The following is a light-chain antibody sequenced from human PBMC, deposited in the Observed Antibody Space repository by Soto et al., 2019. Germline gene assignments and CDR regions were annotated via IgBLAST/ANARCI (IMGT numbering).Light chain of an antibody. CDR3: QSYDGSLSGVV. V-gene: IGLV1-40*01. CDR2: GDS. J-gene: IGLJ3*02. Sequence: QSVLTQPPSVSGAPGQRVTISCTGSSSNIGAGYDVHWYQQLPGTAPKLLIYGDSRRPSGIPDRFSGSKSVISASLAITGLQAEDEADYYCQSYDGSLSGVVFGGGTKVTVL. CDR1: SSNIGAGYD.